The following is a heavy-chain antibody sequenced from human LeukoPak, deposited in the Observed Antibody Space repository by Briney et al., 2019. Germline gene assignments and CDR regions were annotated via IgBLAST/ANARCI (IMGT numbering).Heavy chain of an antibody. J-gene: IGHJ4*02. Sequence: GRSLGLSCAASGFTFSSYGMHWVRQAPGKGLEWVAVISYDGSNKYYADSVKGRFTISRDNSKNTLYLQMNSLRAEDTAVYYCAKVLNAMVRGVDHFDYWGQGTLVTVSS. D-gene: IGHD3-10*01. CDR2: ISYDGSNK. CDR3: AKVLNAMVRGVDHFDY. CDR1: GFTFSSYG. V-gene: IGHV3-30*18.